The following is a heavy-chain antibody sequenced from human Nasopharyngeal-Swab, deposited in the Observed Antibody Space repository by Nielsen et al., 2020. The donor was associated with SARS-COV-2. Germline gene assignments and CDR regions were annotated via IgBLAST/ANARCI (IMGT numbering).Heavy chain of an antibody. D-gene: IGHD3-16*02. CDR3: ARGSMITFGGVIVETYYYYYGMDV. CDR1: GGSISSSSSY. J-gene: IGHJ6*02. Sequence: SETLSLTCTVSGGSISSSSSYWGWIRQPPGKGLEWIGSIYYSGSTYYNPSLKSRVTISVDTSKNQFSLKLSSVTAADTAVYYCARGSMITFGGVIVETYYYYYGMDVWGQGTTVTVSS. V-gene: IGHV4-39*01. CDR2: IYYSGST.